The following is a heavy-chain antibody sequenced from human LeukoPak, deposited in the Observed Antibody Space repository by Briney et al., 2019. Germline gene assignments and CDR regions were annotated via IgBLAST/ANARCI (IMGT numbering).Heavy chain of an antibody. V-gene: IGHV3-64*01. J-gene: IGHJ4*02. D-gene: IGHD3-22*01. Sequence: PGGSLRLSCAASGFTFSSYAMHWVRQAPGKGLEYVSAISSNGGSTYYANSVKGRFTISRDNSKNTLYLQMGSLRAEDMAVYYCARGADSSDYFDYWGQGTLVTVSS. CDR1: GFTFSSYA. CDR2: ISSNGGST. CDR3: ARGADSSDYFDY.